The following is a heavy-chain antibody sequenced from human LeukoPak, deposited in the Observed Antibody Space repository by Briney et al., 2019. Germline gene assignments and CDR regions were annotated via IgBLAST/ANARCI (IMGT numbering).Heavy chain of an antibody. V-gene: IGHV3-23*01. CDR1: GFTFSSYA. J-gene: IGHJ4*02. Sequence: PGGSLRLSCAASGFTFSSYAMSWVRPAPGKGLEWGSAISSSSGNTYYADSVKGQFTISRDNSKSTLYLQMNSLRAEDTAVCYCAKDRQGEPYYSRFDYWGQGTLVTVSS. CDR3: AKDRQGEPYYSRFDY. CDR2: ISSSSGNT. D-gene: IGHD3-22*01.